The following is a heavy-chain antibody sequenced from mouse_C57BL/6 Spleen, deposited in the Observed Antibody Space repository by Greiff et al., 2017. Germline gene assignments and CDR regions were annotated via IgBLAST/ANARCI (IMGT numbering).Heavy chain of an antibody. Sequence: VQLQQSGPELVKPGASVKISCKASGYAFSSSWMNWVKQRPGKGLEWIGRIYPGDGDTNYNGKFKGKATLTADKSSSTAYMQLSSLTSEDAAVYFCAHPEGGGGDCDYWGQGTTLTVSS. CDR2: IYPGDGDT. V-gene: IGHV1-82*01. D-gene: IGHD1-1*02. CDR1: GYAFSSSW. CDR3: AHPEGGGGDCDY. J-gene: IGHJ2*01.